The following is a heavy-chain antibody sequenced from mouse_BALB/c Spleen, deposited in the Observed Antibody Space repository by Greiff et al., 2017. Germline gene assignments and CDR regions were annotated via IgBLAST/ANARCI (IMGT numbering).Heavy chain of an antibody. CDR1: GYTFTSYY. D-gene: IGHD1-1*01. V-gene: IGHV1S81*02. CDR2: INPSNGGT. CDR3: TRAGLLLRPPFDY. Sequence: QVQLKQSGAELVKPGASVKLSCKASGYTFTSYYMYWVKQRPGQGLEWIGEINPSNGGTNFNEKFKSKATLTVDKSSSTAYMQLSSLTSEDSAVYYCTRAGLLLRPPFDYWGQGTTLTVSS. J-gene: IGHJ2*01.